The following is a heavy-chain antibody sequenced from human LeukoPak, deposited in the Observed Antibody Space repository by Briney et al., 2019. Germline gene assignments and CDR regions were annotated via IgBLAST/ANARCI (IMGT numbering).Heavy chain of an antibody. CDR3: ASSGWYRGDYFDY. J-gene: IGHJ4*02. Sequence: GGSLRLSCAASGFTVSSNYMSWVRQAPGKGLEWVSVIYSGGRTYYADSVKGRFTISRDNSKNTLYLQMNSLRAEDTAVYYCASSGWYRGDYFDYWGQGTLVTVSS. CDR1: GFTVSSNY. V-gene: IGHV3-53*01. CDR2: IYSGGRT. D-gene: IGHD6-19*01.